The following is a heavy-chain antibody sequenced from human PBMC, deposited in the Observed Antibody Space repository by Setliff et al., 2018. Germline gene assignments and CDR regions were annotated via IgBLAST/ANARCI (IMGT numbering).Heavy chain of an antibody. CDR1: GFTFSSYW. J-gene: IGHJ4*02. D-gene: IGHD6-19*01. V-gene: IGHV3-48*04. CDR3: AREGYSSGYYIGH. CDR2: ISSSSSTI. Sequence: GGSLRLSCAASGFTFSSYWMSWVRQAPGKGLEWVSYISSSSSTIYYADSVKGRFTISRDNAKNSLYLQMNSLRAEDTAVYYCAREGYSSGYYIGHWGLGTLVTVSS.